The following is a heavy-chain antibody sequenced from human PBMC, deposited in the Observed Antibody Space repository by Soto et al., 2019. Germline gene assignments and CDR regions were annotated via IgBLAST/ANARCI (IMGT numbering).Heavy chain of an antibody. CDR3: AREMAGGIAARKPYYYYGMDV. J-gene: IGHJ6*02. CDR1: GYTLTSYG. CDR2: ISAYNGNT. D-gene: IGHD6-6*01. Sequence: ASVKVSCKASGYTLTSYGISWVRQAPGQGLEWMGWISAYNGNTNYAQKLQGRVTMTTDTSTSTAYMELRSLRSDDTAVYYCAREMAGGIAARKPYYYYGMDVWGQGTTVTVSS. V-gene: IGHV1-18*04.